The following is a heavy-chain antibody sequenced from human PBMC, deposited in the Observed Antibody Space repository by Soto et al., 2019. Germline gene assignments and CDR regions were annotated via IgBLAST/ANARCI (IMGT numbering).Heavy chain of an antibody. V-gene: IGHV4-31*03. CDR3: ARGTGYSRSWFDY. CDR2: IYYSGST. Sequence: QVQLQETGPGLVKPSQTLSLTCTVSGGSISSGDYYWSWIRQRPGKGLEWIGYIYYSGSTYYNPSLKRRVTISVDTSKNQLSLKVSSVTAADTAVYYCARGTGYSRSWFDYLGQGTLVTVSS. D-gene: IGHD6-13*01. J-gene: IGHJ4*02. CDR1: GGSISSGDYY.